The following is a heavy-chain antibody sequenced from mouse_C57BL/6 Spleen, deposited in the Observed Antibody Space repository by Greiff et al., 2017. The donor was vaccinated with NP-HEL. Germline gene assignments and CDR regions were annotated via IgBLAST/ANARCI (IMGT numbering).Heavy chain of an antibody. CDR3: AREGLALYFDY. V-gene: IGHV1-80*01. Sequence: QVQLQQSGAELVKPGASVKISCKASGYAFSSYWMNWVKQRPGKGLEWIGKIYPGAGDTKYNGKFKGKATLTADKSSSTAYMQLSSLTSEDSAVYFCAREGLALYFDYWGQGTTLTVSS. CDR2: IYPGAGDT. CDR1: GYAFSSYW. J-gene: IGHJ2*01. D-gene: IGHD3-3*01.